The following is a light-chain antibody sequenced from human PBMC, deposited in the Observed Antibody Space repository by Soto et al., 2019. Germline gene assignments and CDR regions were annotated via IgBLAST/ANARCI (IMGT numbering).Light chain of an antibody. Sequence: DIQMTQSPSTLSASVGDRVTTTCRASQTISTWMAWYQQKPGKAPKLLVYDASTLQSGVASRFSGSGSGTEFTLIISGLQPDDSATYYCQQYTNTNNPWMFGQGTKVE. V-gene: IGKV1-5*01. CDR1: QTISTW. CDR3: QQYTNTNNPWM. J-gene: IGKJ1*01. CDR2: DAS.